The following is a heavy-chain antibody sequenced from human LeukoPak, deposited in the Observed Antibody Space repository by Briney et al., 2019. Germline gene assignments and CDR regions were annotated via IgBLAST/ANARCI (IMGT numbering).Heavy chain of an antibody. V-gene: IGHV4-38-2*02. J-gene: IGHJ3*02. CDR1: GSSISSGYY. Sequence: SETLSLTCTVSGSSISSGYYWGWIRQPPGKGVEWIGSIYHSGSTYYNPSLKSRVTISVDTSKNQFSLKLSSVTAADTAVYYCARSPNYYDSSGNHAFDIWGQGTMVTVSS. CDR2: IYHSGST. D-gene: IGHD3-22*01. CDR3: ARSPNYYDSSGNHAFDI.